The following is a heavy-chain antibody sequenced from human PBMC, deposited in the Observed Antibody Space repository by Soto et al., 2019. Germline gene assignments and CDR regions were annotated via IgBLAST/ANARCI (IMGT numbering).Heavy chain of an antibody. J-gene: IGHJ6*02. CDR3: ARDDGGTIFGVVIHYGMDV. V-gene: IGHV4-4*02. D-gene: IGHD3-3*01. CDR1: GGSISSSNW. CDR2: IYHSGST. Sequence: PSETLSLTCAVSGGSISSSNWWSWVRQPPGRGLEWIGEIYHSGSTNYNPSLKSRVTISVDKSKNQFSLKLSSVTAADTAVYYCARDDGGTIFGVVIHYGMDVWGQGTTVTVSS.